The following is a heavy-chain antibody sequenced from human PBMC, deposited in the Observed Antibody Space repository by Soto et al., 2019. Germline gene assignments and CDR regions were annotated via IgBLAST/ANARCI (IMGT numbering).Heavy chain of an antibody. CDR2: INHIGST. CDR1: GGSYSGYS. CDR3: AYAMAV. V-gene: IGHV4-34*01. J-gene: IGHJ6*02. Sequence: SSETLSLTCAVYGGSYSGYSWNWIRQLPGKGLQYIGEINHIGSTTYNPTLKSRVTISVDTSKIQFSLELTSVTAADTGVYYCAYAMAVWSQGPPVTVSS.